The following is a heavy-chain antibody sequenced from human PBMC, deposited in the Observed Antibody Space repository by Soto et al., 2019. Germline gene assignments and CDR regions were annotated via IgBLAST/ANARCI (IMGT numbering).Heavy chain of an antibody. Sequence: PSETLSLTCTVAGGSISSYYWSWIRQPPGKGLEWIGYIYYSGSTNYNPSLKSRVTISVDTSKNQFSLKLSSVTAADTAVYYCARGLLSGTTFDYWGQGTLVTVSS. CDR2: IYYSGST. CDR1: GGSISSYY. V-gene: IGHV4-59*01. CDR3: ARGLLSGTTFDY. J-gene: IGHJ4*02. D-gene: IGHD1-26*01.